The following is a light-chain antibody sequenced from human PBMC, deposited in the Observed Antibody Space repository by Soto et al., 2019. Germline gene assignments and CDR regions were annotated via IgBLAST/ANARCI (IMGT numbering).Light chain of an antibody. CDR3: QQSYSIFMYS. J-gene: IGKJ2*03. V-gene: IGKV1-39*01. Sequence: DIQMTQSPSSLSASVGDRVTITCRASQSISSYLNWYQQKPGKAPKLLIYAASSLQSGVPSTFSGSGSGTDFTLTISTLQPEDFATYLCQQSYSIFMYSFGQGTKMEIK. CDR1: QSISSY. CDR2: AAS.